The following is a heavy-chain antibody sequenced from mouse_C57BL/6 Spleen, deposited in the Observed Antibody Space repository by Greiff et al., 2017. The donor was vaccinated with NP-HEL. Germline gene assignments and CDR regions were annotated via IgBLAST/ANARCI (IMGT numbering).Heavy chain of an antibody. Sequence: QVQLQQPGAELVRPGSSVKLSCKASGYTFTSYWMDWVKQRPGQGLEWIGNIYPSDSETHYNQKFKDKATLTVDKSSSTAYMQLSSLTSEDSAGYYCARHGSSWRYFDVWGTGTTVTVSS. CDR3: ARHGSSWRYFDV. V-gene: IGHV1-61*01. CDR1: GYTFTSYW. CDR2: IYPSDSET. J-gene: IGHJ1*03. D-gene: IGHD1-1*01.